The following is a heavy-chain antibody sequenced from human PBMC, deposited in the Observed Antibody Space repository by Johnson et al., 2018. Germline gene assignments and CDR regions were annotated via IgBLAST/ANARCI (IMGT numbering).Heavy chain of an antibody. CDR3: ARDLTVTCGPYGMDG. CDR1: GFKSDDYA. Sequence: EVQLVETGGGLVQPGRSLRLSCEASGFKSDDYAMYWVRQAPGKGLEWVSGISWNSGIVAYADSVKGRFTISRDNAKNSLYLQMNSLRAEDTALYHCARDLTVTCGPYGMDGWGQGTTVTVSS. D-gene: IGHD3-16*01. J-gene: IGHJ6*02. V-gene: IGHV3-9*02. CDR2: ISWNSGIV.